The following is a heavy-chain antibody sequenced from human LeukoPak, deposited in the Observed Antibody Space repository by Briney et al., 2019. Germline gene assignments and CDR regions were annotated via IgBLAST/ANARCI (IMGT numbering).Heavy chain of an antibody. J-gene: IGHJ4*02. CDR3: AKDLGQWLALDY. Sequence: PGGSLRLSCAASGFTFSSHWMSWVRQAPGKGLEWVANIKQDGSNKYYADSVKGRFTISRDNSKNTLYLQMNSLRAEDTAVYYCAKDLGQWLALDYWGQGTLVTVSS. CDR1: GFTFSSHW. V-gene: IGHV3-7*01. D-gene: IGHD6-19*01. CDR2: IKQDGSNK.